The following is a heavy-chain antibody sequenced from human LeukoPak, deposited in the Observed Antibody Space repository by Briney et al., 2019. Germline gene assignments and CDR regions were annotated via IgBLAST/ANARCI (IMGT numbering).Heavy chain of an antibody. V-gene: IGHV1-8*01. CDR3: ARVGGIAVAGTFGY. CDR1: GYTFTSYD. J-gene: IGHJ4*02. D-gene: IGHD6-19*01. Sequence: ASAKVSCKASGYTFTSYDINWVRQATGQGLEWMGWMNPNSGNTGYAQKFQGRVTMTRNTSISTAYMELSSLRSEDTAVYYCARVGGIAVAGTFGYWGQGTLVTVSS. CDR2: MNPNSGNT.